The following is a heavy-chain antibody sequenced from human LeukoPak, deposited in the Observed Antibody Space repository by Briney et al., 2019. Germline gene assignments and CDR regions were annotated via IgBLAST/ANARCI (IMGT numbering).Heavy chain of an antibody. CDR2: ISAYNGNT. D-gene: IGHD6-19*01. J-gene: IGHJ6*02. Sequence: ASVKVSCKASGYTFTSYGISWVRQAPGQGLEWMGWISAYNGNTNYAQKLQGRVTMTTDTSTSTAYMELRSLRSDDTAVYYCAREIAVAGTSRLYYYGMDVWGQGTTVTVSS. CDR1: GYTFTSYG. V-gene: IGHV1-18*01. CDR3: AREIAVAGTSRLYYYGMDV.